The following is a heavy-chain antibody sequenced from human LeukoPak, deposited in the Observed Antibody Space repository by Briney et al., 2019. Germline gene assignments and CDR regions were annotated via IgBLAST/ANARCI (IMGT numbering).Heavy chain of an antibody. D-gene: IGHD3-22*01. J-gene: IGHJ3*02. CDR1: GGSLSSYY. CDR2: IYYSGST. V-gene: IGHV4-59*01. CDR3: AREGDTYYYDSSGRSAFDI. Sequence: SETLSLTCTVSGGSLSSYYWSWIRQPPGKGLEWIGYIYYSGSTNYNPSLKSRATISVDTSKNQFSLKLSSVTAADTAVYYCAREGDTYYYDSSGRSAFDIWGQGTMVTVSS.